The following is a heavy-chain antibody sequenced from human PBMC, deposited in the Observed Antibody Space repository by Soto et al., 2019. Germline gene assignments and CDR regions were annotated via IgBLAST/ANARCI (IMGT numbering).Heavy chain of an antibody. D-gene: IGHD3-3*01. J-gene: IGHJ4*02. V-gene: IGHV3-23*01. Sequence: GGSLRLSCAASGFTFSSYAMSWVRQAPGKGLEWVSAISGSGGSTYYADSVKGRFTISRDNSKNTLYLQMNSLRAEGTAVYYCAKDQIDDFWSGYYGPSFDYWGQGTLVTVSS. CDR1: GFTFSSYA. CDR3: AKDQIDDFWSGYYGPSFDY. CDR2: ISGSGGST.